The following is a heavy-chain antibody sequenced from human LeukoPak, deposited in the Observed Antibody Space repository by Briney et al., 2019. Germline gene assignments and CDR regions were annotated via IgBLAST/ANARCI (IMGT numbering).Heavy chain of an antibody. CDR3: AKDIDSSGYYGTLNY. CDR1: GFTFSSYD. J-gene: IGHJ4*02. D-gene: IGHD3-22*01. V-gene: IGHV3-23*01. CDR2: ISGSGGST. Sequence: PGGSLRLSCAASGFTFSSYDMSWVRQAPGKGLEWVAAISGSGGSTYYADSVKGRFTISRDNSKKALYLQMNSLRAEDTAVYYCAKDIDSSGYYGTLNYWGQGTLVTVSS.